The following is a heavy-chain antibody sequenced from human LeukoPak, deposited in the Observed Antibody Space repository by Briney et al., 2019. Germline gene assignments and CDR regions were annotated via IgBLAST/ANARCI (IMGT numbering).Heavy chain of an antibody. CDR1: GGSISSYY. Sequence: PSETLSLTCTVSGGSISSYYWSWVRQPPGKGLEWIGYIYYSGSTNYNPSLKSRVTISVDTSKNQFSLKLSSVTAADTAVYYCARETFSSSWVLDYWGQGTLVTVSS. V-gene: IGHV4-59*12. J-gene: IGHJ4*02. CDR2: IYYSGST. D-gene: IGHD6-13*01. CDR3: ARETFSSSWVLDY.